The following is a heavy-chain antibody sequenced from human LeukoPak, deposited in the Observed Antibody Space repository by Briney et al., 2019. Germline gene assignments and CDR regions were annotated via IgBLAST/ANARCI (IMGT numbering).Heavy chain of an antibody. D-gene: IGHD1-26*01. Sequence: ASVKVSCKASGYTFTSYYMHWVRRAPGQGLEWMGWINPNSGGTNYAQKFQGRVTMTRDTSISTAYMELSRLRSDDTAVYYCARDPVLGSGSYYVDYWGQGTLVTVSS. J-gene: IGHJ4*02. V-gene: IGHV1-2*02. CDR2: INPNSGGT. CDR1: GYTFTSYY. CDR3: ARDPVLGSGSYYVDY.